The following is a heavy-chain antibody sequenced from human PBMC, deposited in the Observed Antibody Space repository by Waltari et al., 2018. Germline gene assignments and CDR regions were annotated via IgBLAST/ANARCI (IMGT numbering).Heavy chain of an antibody. D-gene: IGHD1-26*01. CDR1: GPTFRGYA. CDR3: ASSGSYSHRTRMDV. Sequence: EVQLLESGGDLVRPGGSLSLSCEASGPTFRGYAMNWVRQAPGKGLEWVSMIKTNGDTYYADSVKGRFTISRDNSKSTLFLQMNSLRAEDTAVYYCASSGSYSHRTRMDVWGQGTKVTVSS. J-gene: IGHJ6*02. CDR2: IKTNGDT. V-gene: IGHV3-23*01.